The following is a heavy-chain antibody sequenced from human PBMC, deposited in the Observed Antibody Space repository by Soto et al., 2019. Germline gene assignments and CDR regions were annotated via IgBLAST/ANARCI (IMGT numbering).Heavy chain of an antibody. CDR3: ARDVGCYDILTGYYTSLDY. CDR1: GFTFSSYA. D-gene: IGHD3-9*01. Sequence: GGSLRLSCADSGFTFSSYAMHWVRQAPGKGLEWVAVISYDRSNKYCADSVKGRFTISRDNSKNTLYLQMNSLRAEDTAVYYCARDVGCYDILTGYYTSLDYWGQGTRVTVSS. J-gene: IGHJ4*02. CDR2: ISYDRSNK. V-gene: IGHV3-30-3*01.